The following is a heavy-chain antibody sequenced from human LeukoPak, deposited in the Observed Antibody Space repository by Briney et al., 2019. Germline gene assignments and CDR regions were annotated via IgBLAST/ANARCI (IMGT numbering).Heavy chain of an antibody. J-gene: IGHJ4*02. V-gene: IGHV4-4*07. D-gene: IGHD3-9*01. CDR1: GGSISSYY. CDR2: IYTSGST. Sequence: PSETLSLTCTVSGGSISSYYWSWIRQPAGKGLEWIGRIYTSGSTNYNPSLKSRVTISVDTSKNQFSLKLSSVTAADTAVYYCARTPHDILTGYYYFDYWGQGTLVTVSS. CDR3: ARTPHDILTGYYYFDY.